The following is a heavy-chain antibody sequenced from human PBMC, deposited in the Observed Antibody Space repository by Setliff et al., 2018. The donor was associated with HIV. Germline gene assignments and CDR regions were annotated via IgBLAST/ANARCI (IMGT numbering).Heavy chain of an antibody. CDR2: IYVSGKT. CDR1: NVSINSYY. V-gene: IGHV4-4*07. J-gene: IGHJ5*02. CDR3: ARERSALLWKNWFDP. D-gene: IGHD3-10*01. Sequence: SETLSLTCTVSNVSINSYYWSWVRQPAGKGLEWIGRIYVSGKTNYNPSLKSRVTISVDTSKNQFSLKLSSVTAADTAVYYCARERSALLWKNWFDPWGQGTLVTVSS.